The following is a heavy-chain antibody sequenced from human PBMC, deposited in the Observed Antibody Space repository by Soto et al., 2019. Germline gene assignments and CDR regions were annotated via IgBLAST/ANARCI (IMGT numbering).Heavy chain of an antibody. CDR2: IKSKTDGGTT. Sequence: VQLQESGPGLVKPSQTLSLTCTVSGGSISSGGYYWSWIRQHPGKGLEWIGRIKSKTDGGTTDYAAPVKGRFTISRDDSKNTLYLQMNSLKTEDTAVYYCTTDPGNYYYYGMDVWGQGTTVTVSS. V-gene: IGHV3-15*01. CDR1: GGSISSGGYY. CDR3: TTDPGNYYYYGMDV. J-gene: IGHJ6*02.